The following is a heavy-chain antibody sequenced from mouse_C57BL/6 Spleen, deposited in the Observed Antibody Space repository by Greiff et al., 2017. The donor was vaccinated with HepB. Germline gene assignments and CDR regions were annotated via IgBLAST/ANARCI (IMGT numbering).Heavy chain of an antibody. CDR2: IDPSDSYT. Sequence: VQLQQPGAELVMPGASVKLSCKASGYTFTSYWMHWVKQRPGQGLEWIGEIDPSDSYTNYNQKFKGKSTLTVDKSSSTASMQLSSLTSEDSAVYYCARPNTVVAPGFAYWGQGTLVTVSA. CDR1: GYTFTSYW. V-gene: IGHV1-69*01. CDR3: ARPNTVVAPGFAY. D-gene: IGHD1-1*01. J-gene: IGHJ3*01.